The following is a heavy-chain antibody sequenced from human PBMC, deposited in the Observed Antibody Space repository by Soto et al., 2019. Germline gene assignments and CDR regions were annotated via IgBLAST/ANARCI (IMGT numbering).Heavy chain of an antibody. CDR3: ARPGGKYSSSWYYFDY. J-gene: IGHJ4*02. D-gene: IGHD6-13*01. V-gene: IGHV3-30-3*01. CDR1: GFTFSSYA. Sequence: GGSLRLSCAASGFTFSSYAMHWVRQAPGKGLEWVAVISYDGSNKYYADSVKGRFTISRDNSKNTLYLQMNSLRAEDTAVYYCARPGGKYSSSWYYFDYWGQGTLVTVSS. CDR2: ISYDGSNK.